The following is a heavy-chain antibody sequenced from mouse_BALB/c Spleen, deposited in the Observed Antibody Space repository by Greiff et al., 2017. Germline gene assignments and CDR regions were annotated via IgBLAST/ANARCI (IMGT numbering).Heavy chain of an antibody. D-gene: IGHD2-4*01. Sequence: VMLVESGPGLVAPSQSLSITCTVSGFSLSRYSVHWVRQPPGKGLEWLGMIWGGGSTDYNSALKSRLSISKDNSKSQVFLKMNSLQTDDTAMYYCARNFYDYGPEFAYWGQGTLVTVSA. CDR3: ARNFYDYGPEFAY. CDR2: IWGGGST. V-gene: IGHV2-6-4*01. CDR1: GFSLSRYS. J-gene: IGHJ3*01.